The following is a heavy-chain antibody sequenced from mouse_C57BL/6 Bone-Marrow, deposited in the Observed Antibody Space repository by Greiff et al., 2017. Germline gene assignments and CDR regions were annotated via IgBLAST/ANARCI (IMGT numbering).Heavy chain of an antibody. J-gene: IGHJ4*01. Sequence: QVQLQQPGAELVKPGASVKLSCKASGYTFTSYWMHWVKQRPGQGLEWIGMIHPNSGSTNYNEKFKSKATLTVDKSSSTAYMQLSSLTSEDSAVYYCASSHYYGSSPYAMDYWGQGTSVTVSS. CDR1: GYTFTSYW. CDR2: IHPNSGST. D-gene: IGHD1-1*01. CDR3: ASSHYYGSSPYAMDY. V-gene: IGHV1-64*01.